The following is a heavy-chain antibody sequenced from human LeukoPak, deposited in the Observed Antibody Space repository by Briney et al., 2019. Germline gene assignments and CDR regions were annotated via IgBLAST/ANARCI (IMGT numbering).Heavy chain of an antibody. CDR2: ISGSGGST. J-gene: IGHJ5*02. Sequence: GGSLRLXCAASGFTFSSYAVTWVRQAPGKGLESVSGISGSGGSTFYADSVKGRFTISRDNSRNTLFLQMSSLRAEDTAVYYCAKSFRSFVIVPAAIGSWGQGTLVTVSS. D-gene: IGHD2-2*02. V-gene: IGHV3-23*01. CDR1: GFTFSSYA. CDR3: AKSFRSFVIVPAAIGS.